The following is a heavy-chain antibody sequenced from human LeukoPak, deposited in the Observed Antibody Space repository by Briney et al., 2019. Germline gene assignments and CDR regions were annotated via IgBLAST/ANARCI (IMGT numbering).Heavy chain of an antibody. CDR1: GFTFSSYA. D-gene: IGHD5/OR15-5a*01. CDR3: ATRVVHDYYYYGMDV. J-gene: IGHJ6*04. Sequence: GGSLRLSCAASGFTFSSYAMSWVRQAPGKGLEWVSAISGSGGSTYYADSVKGRFTISRDNSKNTLYLQMDSLRAEDTAVYYCATRVVHDYYYYGMDVWGKGTPVTVSS. CDR2: ISGSGGST. V-gene: IGHV3-23*01.